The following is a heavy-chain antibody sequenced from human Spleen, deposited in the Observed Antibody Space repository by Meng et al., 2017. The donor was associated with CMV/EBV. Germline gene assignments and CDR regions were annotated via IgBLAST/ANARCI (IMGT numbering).Heavy chain of an antibody. Sequence: SGFNLSDYYLSWIRQAPGKGLEWVSYISSSGSTIYYADSVKGRFTISRDNARNSLYLQMNSLRAEDTAVYYCARGYKRNYEEWFDPWGQGTLVTVSS. CDR2: ISSSGSTI. D-gene: IGHD1-7*01. CDR1: GFNLSDYY. V-gene: IGHV3-11*04. CDR3: ARGYKRNYEEWFDP. J-gene: IGHJ5*02.